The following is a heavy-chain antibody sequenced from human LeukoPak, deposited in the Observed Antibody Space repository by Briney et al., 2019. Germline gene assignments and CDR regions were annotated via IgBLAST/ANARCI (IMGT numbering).Heavy chain of an antibody. Sequence: PVRSLRLSRAASGFTFSNYAIHLVRQAPGKGQWWLSYIRYEGSSKYSAAFAKGRFTISRDNSKNTLYLQMNSLRAEDTAVYYCAKAYYYGSGSYLDYWGQGSLVTVYS. J-gene: IGHJ4*02. V-gene: IGHV3-30*02. CDR1: GFTFSNYA. CDR2: IRYEGSSK. D-gene: IGHD3-10*01. CDR3: AKAYYYGSGSYLDY.